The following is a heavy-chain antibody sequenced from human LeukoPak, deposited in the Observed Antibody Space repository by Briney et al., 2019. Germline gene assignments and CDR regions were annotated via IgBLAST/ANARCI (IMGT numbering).Heavy chain of an antibody. D-gene: IGHD1-14*01. V-gene: IGHV3-21*06. Sequence: AGGSLRLSCAASGLTFSNYAMSWVRQAPGKGLEWVASIGPTGSDRYHADSIKGRFTISRDNANNFLYLQMNSLRAEDTAVYYCATETNGRHYDYWGQGTLLTVSS. CDR1: GLTFSNYA. CDR3: ATETNGRHYDY. CDR2: IGPTGSDR. J-gene: IGHJ4*02.